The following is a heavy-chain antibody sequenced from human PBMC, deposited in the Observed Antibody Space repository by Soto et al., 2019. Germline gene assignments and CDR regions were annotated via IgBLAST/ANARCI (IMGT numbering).Heavy chain of an antibody. CDR3: ARGWSIAAAGTGANWFDP. CDR2: INPNSGGT. J-gene: IGHJ5*02. CDR1: GYTFTGYY. V-gene: IGHV1-2*02. Sequence: ASVKVSCKASGYTFTGYYMHWVRQARGEGLEWMGWINPNSGGTNYAQKFQGRVTMTRDTSISTAYMELSRLRSDDTAVYYCARGWSIAAAGTGANWFDPWGQGTLVTVSS. D-gene: IGHD6-13*01.